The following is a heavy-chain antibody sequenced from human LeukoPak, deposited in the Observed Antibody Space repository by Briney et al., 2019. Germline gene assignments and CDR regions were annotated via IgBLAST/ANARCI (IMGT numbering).Heavy chain of an antibody. V-gene: IGHV3-48*03. Sequence: GGSLRLSCAASEFTFSTYAMNWVRQVPGRGLEWISYISTTGDTIYYADSVKGRFTISRDNSKNTLYLQMNSLRAEDTAVYYCARDTWRQWLVAWYFDYWGQGALVTVSS. CDR3: ARDTWRQWLVAWYFDY. CDR1: EFTFSTYA. CDR2: ISTTGDTI. J-gene: IGHJ4*02. D-gene: IGHD6-19*01.